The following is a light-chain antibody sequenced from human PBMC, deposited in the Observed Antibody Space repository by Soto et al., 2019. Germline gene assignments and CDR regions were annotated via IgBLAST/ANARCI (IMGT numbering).Light chain of an antibody. J-gene: IGLJ1*01. V-gene: IGLV2-14*01. CDR3: SSYTSSSLYV. CDR1: SSDVGGYNY. CDR2: DVS. Sequence: QSALTQPASVSGSPGQSITISCTGTSSDVGGYNYVSWYQQHPGKAPKLMIYDVSNRPSGVSTRFSGSKSGNTASLTISVLQAEDEADYYCSSYTSSSLYVFGTGTKVTVL.